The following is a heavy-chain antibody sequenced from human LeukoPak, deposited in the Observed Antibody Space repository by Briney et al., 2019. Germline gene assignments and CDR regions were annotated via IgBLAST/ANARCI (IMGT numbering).Heavy chain of an antibody. D-gene: IGHD6-19*01. Sequence: SETLSLTCAVYGGSFSGYYWSWIRQPPGKGLEWIGEINHSGSTNYNPSLKSRVTISVDTSTNQFSLKLSSVTAADTAVYYCARGIQWLPHDAFDIWGQGTMVTVSS. CDR2: INHSGST. CDR3: ARGIQWLPHDAFDI. J-gene: IGHJ3*02. V-gene: IGHV4-34*01. CDR1: GGSFSGYY.